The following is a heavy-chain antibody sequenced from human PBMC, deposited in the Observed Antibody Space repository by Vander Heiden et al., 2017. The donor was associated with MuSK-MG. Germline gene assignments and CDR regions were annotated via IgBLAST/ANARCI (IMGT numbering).Heavy chain of an antibody. CDR1: GFTFSSYG. J-gene: IGHJ4*02. CDR3: ARNDFWSGYYKAFDY. CDR2: IWYDGSNK. V-gene: IGHV3-33*01. D-gene: IGHD3-3*01. Sequence: QVQLVESGGGVVQPGRSLRLSCAASGFTFSSYGIHWVRQAPGKGLEWVAVIWYDGSNKYYADSVKGRFTISRDNSKNTLYLQMNSLRAEDTAVYYCARNDFWSGYYKAFDYWGQGTLVTVSS.